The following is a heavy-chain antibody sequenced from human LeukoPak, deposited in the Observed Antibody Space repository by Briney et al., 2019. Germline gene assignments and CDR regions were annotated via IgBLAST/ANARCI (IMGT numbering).Heavy chain of an antibody. D-gene: IGHD3-10*01. V-gene: IGHV3-73*01. CDR1: GFTLRESH. J-gene: IGHJ4*02. Sequence: PGWSLPLSCPASGFTLRESHMHRVRQPPANPLEWDGRIRSKVKNYATEYAASVQGRFIISRDDSQNTAYLQMNSLKTEDTAVYFCTTIGSGNYYRDYWGQGTLVTVPS. CDR3: TTIGSGNYYRDY. CDR2: IRSKVKNYAT.